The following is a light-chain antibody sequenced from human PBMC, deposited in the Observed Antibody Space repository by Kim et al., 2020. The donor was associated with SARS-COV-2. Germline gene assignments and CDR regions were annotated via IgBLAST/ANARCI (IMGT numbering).Light chain of an antibody. CDR1: SLRSYY. CDR2: GKN. J-gene: IGLJ2*01. V-gene: IGLV3-19*01. Sequence: VALEQTARITCQGDSLRSYYATWYQQKPGQAPILVIYGKNNRPSGIPDRFSGSSSGNTASLTITGTQAGDEADYYCNSRDSNNNVLFGGGTRLTVL. CDR3: NSRDSNNNVL.